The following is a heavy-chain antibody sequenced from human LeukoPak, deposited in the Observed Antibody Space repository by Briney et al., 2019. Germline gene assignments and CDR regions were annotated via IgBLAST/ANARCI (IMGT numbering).Heavy chain of an antibody. V-gene: IGHV3-7*01. CDR2: IKQDGSEK. D-gene: IGHD5-24*01. CDR3: ARGRDGHNRGDALDI. J-gene: IGHJ3*02. CDR1: GFTFSTYY. Sequence: GGSLRLSCAASGFTFSTYYMSWVRQVPGKGLEWVANIKQDGSEKYYVDSVKGRFTIFRDDARNSLYLQMNSLRVEDTAVYYCARGRDGHNRGDALDIWGQGTMVTVS.